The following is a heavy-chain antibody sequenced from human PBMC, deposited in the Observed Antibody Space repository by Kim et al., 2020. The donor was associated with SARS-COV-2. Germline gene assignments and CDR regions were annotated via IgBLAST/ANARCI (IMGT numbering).Heavy chain of an antibody. CDR2: ISWNSGTI. V-gene: IGHV3-9*01. Sequence: GGSLRLSCAASGFTFGDYAMHWVRRAPGKGLEWVSSISWNSGTIGYADSVRGRFTISRDNAKKSLYLQMNSLRPEDTAFYYCAKNWGTAAAGYYFDCWGQGTLVTVSS. J-gene: IGHJ4*02. CDR3: AKNWGTAAAGYYFDC. D-gene: IGHD6-13*01. CDR1: GFTFGDYA.